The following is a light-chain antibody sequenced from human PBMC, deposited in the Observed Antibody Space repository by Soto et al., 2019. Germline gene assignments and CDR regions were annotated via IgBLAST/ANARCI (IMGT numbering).Light chain of an antibody. CDR1: SSDVGRYDY. V-gene: IGLV2-11*01. J-gene: IGLJ1*01. CDR3: CSFAGSYPYV. Sequence: QSALTQPRSVSASPGQSVTISCTGTSSDVGRYDYVSWYQQHPGKAPKPIVYDVTERPSGVPDRFSGSKSGNTASLTISGLQAEDEADYSCCSFAGSYPYVFGTGTKVTVL. CDR2: DVT.